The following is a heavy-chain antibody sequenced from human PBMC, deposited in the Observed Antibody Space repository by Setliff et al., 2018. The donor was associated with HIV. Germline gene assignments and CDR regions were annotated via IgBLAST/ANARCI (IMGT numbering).Heavy chain of an antibody. D-gene: IGHD3-22*01. CDR1: GGTFSSYA. V-gene: IGHV1-69*05. CDR2: IIPIFGTA. Sequence: ASVKVSCKASGGTFSSYAISWVRQAPGQGLEWMGGIIPIFGTANYAQKFQGRVTITTDESTSTAYMELSSLRSEDTAVYYCSYYDSSGSDRNFDYWGQGTQVTVSS. J-gene: IGHJ4*02. CDR3: SYYDSSGSDRNFDY.